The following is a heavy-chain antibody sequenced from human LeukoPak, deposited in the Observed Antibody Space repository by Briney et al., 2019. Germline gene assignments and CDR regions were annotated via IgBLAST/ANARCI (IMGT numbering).Heavy chain of an antibody. CDR3: ASQNLYDSSGLDY. V-gene: IGHV4-39*01. CDR1: GGSISSSSYY. D-gene: IGHD3-22*01. Sequence: SETLSLTCTVSGGSISSSSYYWGWIRQPPGKGLEWIGSICYSGSTYYNPSLKSRVTISVDTSKNQFSLKLSSVTAADTAVCYCASQNLYDSSGLDYWGQGTLVTVSS. J-gene: IGHJ4*02. CDR2: ICYSGST.